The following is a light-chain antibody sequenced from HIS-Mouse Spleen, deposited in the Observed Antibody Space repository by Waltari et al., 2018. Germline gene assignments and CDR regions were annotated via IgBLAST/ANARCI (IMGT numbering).Light chain of an antibody. CDR3: CSYAGSFVV. CDR1: SSDVGGYNY. V-gene: IGLV2-11*01. CDR2: DVS. Sequence: QSALTQPRSVSGSPGQSVTISCTGTSSDVGGYNYVSWYQQHPGKAPKLMIYDVSKRPSGVPGRCSGSKSGNTASLTISGLQAEEEAEYYCCSYAGSFVVFGGGTKLTVL. J-gene: IGLJ2*01.